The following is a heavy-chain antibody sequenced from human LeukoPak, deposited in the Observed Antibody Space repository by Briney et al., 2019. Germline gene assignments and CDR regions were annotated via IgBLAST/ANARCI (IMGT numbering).Heavy chain of an antibody. Sequence: ASVKVSCKASGYTFTGYYMHWVRQAPGQGLEWMGWINPNSGGTNYAQKLQGRVTMTTDTSTSTAYMDLRSLRSDDTAVYYCARALESCRGGSCYAYYFDNWGQGTLVTVSS. J-gene: IGHJ4*02. D-gene: IGHD2-15*01. V-gene: IGHV1-2*02. CDR3: ARALESCRGGSCYAYYFDN. CDR2: INPNSGGT. CDR1: GYTFTGYY.